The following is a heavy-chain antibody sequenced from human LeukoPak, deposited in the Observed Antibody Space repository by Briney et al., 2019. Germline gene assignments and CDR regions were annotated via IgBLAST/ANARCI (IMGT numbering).Heavy chain of an antibody. V-gene: IGHV4-39*02. CDR1: GGSISSSSYY. J-gene: IGHJ5*01. D-gene: IGHD1/OR15-1a*01. CDR2: IYYSGST. Sequence: TSETLSLTCTVSGGSISSSSYYWGWIRQPPGKGLEWIGSIYYSGSTYYNPSLKSRVTISVDTSKNQFSLKLSSVTAADTAVYYCARELEQLYDSWGQGTLVTVSS. CDR3: ARELEQLYDS.